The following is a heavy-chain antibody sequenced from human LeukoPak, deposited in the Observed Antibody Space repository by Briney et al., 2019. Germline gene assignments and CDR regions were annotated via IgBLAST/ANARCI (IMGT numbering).Heavy chain of an antibody. CDR1: GFTFSSYG. CDR2: ISGSGGST. V-gene: IGHV3-23*01. D-gene: IGHD1-26*01. Sequence: PGGSLRLSCAASGFTFSSYGMSWVRQAPGKGLEWVSAISGSGGSTYYADSVKGRFTISRDNSKNTLYLQMNSLRAEDTAVYYCAKDRGHSGSLDCWGQGTLVTVSS. J-gene: IGHJ4*02. CDR3: AKDRGHSGSLDC.